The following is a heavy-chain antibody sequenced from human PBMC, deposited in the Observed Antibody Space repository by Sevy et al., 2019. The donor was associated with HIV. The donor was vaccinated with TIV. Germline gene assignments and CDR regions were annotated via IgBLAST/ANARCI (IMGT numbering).Heavy chain of an antibody. CDR3: ASTLTVAGIATGAFDI. Sequence: GESLKISCKGSGYSFTSYWIGWVRQMPGKGLEWMGIIYPGDSDPRYSPPLQGQVTISADKSISPAYLQWSSLKASDTAMYDCASTLTVAGIATGAFDIWGQGTMVTVSS. CDR2: IYPGDSDP. V-gene: IGHV5-51*01. D-gene: IGHD6-25*01. CDR1: GYSFTSYW. J-gene: IGHJ3*02.